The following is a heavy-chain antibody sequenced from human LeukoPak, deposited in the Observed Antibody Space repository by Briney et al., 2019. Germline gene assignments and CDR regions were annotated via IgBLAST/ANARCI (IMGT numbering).Heavy chain of an antibody. CDR1: GFTFSSYA. Sequence: PGRSLRLSCAASGFTFSSYAMHWVRQAPGKGLEWVAVISYDGSNKYYADSVKGRFTISRDNSKNTLYLQMNSLRAEDTAVYYCARAADTAMVDNWFDPWGQGTLVTVSS. J-gene: IGHJ5*02. D-gene: IGHD5-18*01. V-gene: IGHV3-30-3*01. CDR2: ISYDGSNK. CDR3: ARAADTAMVDNWFDP.